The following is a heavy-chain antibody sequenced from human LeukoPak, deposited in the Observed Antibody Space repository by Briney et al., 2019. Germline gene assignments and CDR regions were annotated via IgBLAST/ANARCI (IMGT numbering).Heavy chain of an antibody. J-gene: IGHJ4*02. CDR2: IYYSGST. Sequence: SETLSLTCTVSGGSISNSSYYWGWIRQPPGKGLEWIGSIYYSGSTYCNPSLKSRVTISVDTSKNQFSLKLSSVTAADTAVYYCARDSDSSSSVDYWGQGTLVTVSS. V-gene: IGHV4-39*07. CDR3: ARDSDSSSSVDY. D-gene: IGHD6-6*01. CDR1: GGSISNSSYY.